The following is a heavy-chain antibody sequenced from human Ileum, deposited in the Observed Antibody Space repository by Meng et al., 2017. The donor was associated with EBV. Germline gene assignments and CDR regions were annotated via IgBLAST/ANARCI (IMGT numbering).Heavy chain of an antibody. CDR1: GFSLSTSEVG. CDR3: ALFTRSWFDP. J-gene: IGHJ5*02. Sequence: QITLKESGPTLVKPTXTLSLTCTFSGFSLSTSEVGVGWIRQPPGKALEWLAVIYWDDDKRYGPSLKSRLTITKDTSKNQVVLTLTNMDPVDTATYYCALFTRSWFDPWGQGTLVTVSS. V-gene: IGHV2-5*05. D-gene: IGHD2-2*01. CDR2: IYWDDDK.